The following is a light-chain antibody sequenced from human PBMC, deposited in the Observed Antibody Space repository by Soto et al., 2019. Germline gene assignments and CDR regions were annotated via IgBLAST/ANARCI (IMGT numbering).Light chain of an antibody. CDR2: AAA. J-gene: IGKJ4*01. Sequence: DIQMTQSPSSLSASVGDTVTMTCRASQYISTYLNWYQQKPGKAPKLLITAAAHLQSGAPSGFSGSGSGTAFTLTISSLRHEDFATYYCHQTYSIPLTFGGGTKVE. V-gene: IGKV1-39*01. CDR3: HQTYSIPLT. CDR1: QYISTY.